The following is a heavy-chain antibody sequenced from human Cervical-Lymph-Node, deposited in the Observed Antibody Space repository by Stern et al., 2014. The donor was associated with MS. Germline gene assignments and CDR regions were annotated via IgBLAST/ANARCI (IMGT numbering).Heavy chain of an antibody. J-gene: IGHJ4*02. CDR3: ASAYSSSHYYFDY. Sequence: QVQLVQSGGGVVQPGRSLRLSCAASGFSFSRYAMHWVRQAPGKGLEWVALIWYEGSNPYDAVSVTGRFTIARDNFKITLYLQMNSLRAEDTAVYYCASAYSSSHYYFDYWGQGTLVTVSS. CDR1: GFSFSRYA. D-gene: IGHD6-13*01. V-gene: IGHV3-33*01. CDR2: IWYEGSNP.